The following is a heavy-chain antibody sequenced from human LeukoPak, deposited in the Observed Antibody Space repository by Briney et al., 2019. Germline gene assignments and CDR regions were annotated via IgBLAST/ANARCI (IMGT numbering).Heavy chain of an antibody. Sequence: SVKVSCKASGYTFTSYGISWVRQAPGQGLEWMGGIIPIFGTANYAQKFQGRVTITADESTSTAYMELSSLRSEDTAVYYCARGPTAALATYGAFDIWGQGTMVTVSS. V-gene: IGHV1-69*13. CDR1: GYTFTSYG. CDR2: IIPIFGTA. J-gene: IGHJ3*02. D-gene: IGHD2-8*01. CDR3: ARGPTAALATYGAFDI.